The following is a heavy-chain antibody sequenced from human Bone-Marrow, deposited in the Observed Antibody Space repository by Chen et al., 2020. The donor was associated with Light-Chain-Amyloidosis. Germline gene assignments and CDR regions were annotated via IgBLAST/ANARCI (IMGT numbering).Heavy chain of an antibody. CDR3: ASAPPTTFNVYAMDV. V-gene: IGHV1-69*04. CDR2: IIPMLETT. CDR1: GEPFSSYA. Sequence: QVQLVQSGAEVKKPGSSVQVPCKASGEPFSSYAISWVRQAPGQGLEWVGRIIPMLETTKYAQKFLGRVEITADRSTRTSHLEMTGLTFEDTAIYYCASAPPTTFNVYAMDVWGQGTTVVVSS. D-gene: IGHD3-3*02. J-gene: IGHJ6*02.